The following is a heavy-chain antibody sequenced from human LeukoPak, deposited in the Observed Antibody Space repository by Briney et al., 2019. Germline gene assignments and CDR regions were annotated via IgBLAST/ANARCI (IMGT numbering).Heavy chain of an antibody. CDR2: ITSSGSTI. D-gene: IGHD5-12*01. Sequence: PGGPLRLSCAASGFTFSNYEINWVRQAPGKGLEWVSHITSSGSTIYHADSVKGRFTISRDNSKNTLYLQMNSLRVDDTAVYYCAKGGYPTSSRFAPWGQGTLVTVRS. CDR1: GFTFSNYE. J-gene: IGHJ5*02. CDR3: AKGGYPTSSRFAP. V-gene: IGHV3-48*03.